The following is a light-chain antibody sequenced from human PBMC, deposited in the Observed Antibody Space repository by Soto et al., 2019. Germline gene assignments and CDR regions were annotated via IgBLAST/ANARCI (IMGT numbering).Light chain of an antibody. Sequence: EIVMTQSTATLYVSPGERATLSCRASQSVSSNLAWYQQKPGQAPRLLIYGASTRATGIPTRFSSSGSGTEFTLTISSLMSVDFAVYYCQHYNNLAPLTFGQGTKVKIK. V-gene: IGKV3-15*01. CDR3: QHYNNLAPLT. J-gene: IGKJ1*01. CDR1: QSVSSN. CDR2: GAS.